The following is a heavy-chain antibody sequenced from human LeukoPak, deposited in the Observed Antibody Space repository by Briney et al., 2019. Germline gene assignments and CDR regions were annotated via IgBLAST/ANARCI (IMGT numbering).Heavy chain of an antibody. V-gene: IGHV4-4*07. CDR3: ARHGYTASHYFLDY. CDR1: SGSINSYY. CDR2: IYTTGKT. Sequence: PSEALSLTCTVSSGSINSYYRGWVRQPAGRGLEWIGRIYTTGKTDYNPSLKSRLTMSADTSKRQFSLNLTSVTAADTAIYYCARHGYTASHYFLDYWSQGTLVTVSS. D-gene: IGHD3-16*01. J-gene: IGHJ4*02.